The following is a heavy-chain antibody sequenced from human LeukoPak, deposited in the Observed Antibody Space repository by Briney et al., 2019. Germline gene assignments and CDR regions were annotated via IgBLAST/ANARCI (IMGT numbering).Heavy chain of an antibody. Sequence: PSETLSLTCTVSGGSIRSSYYYWGWIRQPPGKGLEWIGSIYDSGSTYYNPSLKSRVTISVDTSKNQFSLKLNSVTAADTAVYYCARGFYYFDSSGFIDFWGQGALVTVSS. CDR2: IYDSGST. V-gene: IGHV4-39*01. D-gene: IGHD3-22*01. CDR3: ARGFYYFDSSGFIDF. CDR1: GGSIRSSYYY. J-gene: IGHJ4*02.